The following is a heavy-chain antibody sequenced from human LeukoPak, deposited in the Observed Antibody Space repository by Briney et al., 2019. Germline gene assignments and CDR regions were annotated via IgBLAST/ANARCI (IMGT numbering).Heavy chain of an antibody. CDR3: ARASGHGAPYYYYYMDV. J-gene: IGHJ6*03. CDR2: IYTSGST. Sequence: PSETLSLTCTVSGGSISSYCWSWIRQPAGKGLEWIGRIYTSGSTNYNPSLKSRVTMSVDTSKNQFSLKLSSVTAADTAVYYCARASGHGAPYYYYYMDVWGKGTTVTVSS. V-gene: IGHV4-4*07. CDR1: GGSISSYC.